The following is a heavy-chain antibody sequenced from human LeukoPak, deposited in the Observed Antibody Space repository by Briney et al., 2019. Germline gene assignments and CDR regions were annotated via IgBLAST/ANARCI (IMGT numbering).Heavy chain of an antibody. CDR2: MSGSGGST. Sequence: PGGSLRLSCAASAFGFNIYAMSWVRQAPGKGLEWVSVMSGSGGSTDYADSVKGRFTISRDNSNNTLYLQLNSLRAEDTAVYYCAKGGYRGYCTPRSCQNWFDPWGQGTLVLVSS. V-gene: IGHV3-23*01. CDR3: AKGGYRGYCTPRSCQNWFDP. J-gene: IGHJ5*02. D-gene: IGHD2-8*01. CDR1: AFGFNIYA.